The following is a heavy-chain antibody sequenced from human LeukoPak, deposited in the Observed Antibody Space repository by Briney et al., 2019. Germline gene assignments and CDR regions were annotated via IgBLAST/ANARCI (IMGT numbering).Heavy chain of an antibody. CDR3: AREYGVAAAFGAFDI. Sequence: RASVKVSCKASGYTFTSYAMHWVRQAPGQRLEWMGWINAGNGNTKYSQEFQGRVTITRDTSASTAYMELSSLRSEDMAVYYCAREYGVAAAFGAFDIWGQGTMVTVSS. CDR2: INAGNGNT. D-gene: IGHD6-13*01. CDR1: GYTFTSYA. V-gene: IGHV1-3*03. J-gene: IGHJ3*02.